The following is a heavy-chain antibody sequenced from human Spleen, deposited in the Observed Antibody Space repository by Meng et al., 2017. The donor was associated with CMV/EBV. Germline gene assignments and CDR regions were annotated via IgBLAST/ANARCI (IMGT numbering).Heavy chain of an antibody. Sequence: GGSLRLSCAASGFSVRSYYMSWVRQAPGKGLEWVSAISGSGRSIYYADSVKGRFTISRDNSKNTLYLQMNSLRAGDTAVYYCAKDDYNSSPRRFDSWGQGTLVTVSS. CDR3: AKDDYNSSPRRFDS. V-gene: IGHV3-23*01. J-gene: IGHJ5*01. CDR2: ISGSGRSI. CDR1: GFSVRSYY. D-gene: IGHD4/OR15-4a*01.